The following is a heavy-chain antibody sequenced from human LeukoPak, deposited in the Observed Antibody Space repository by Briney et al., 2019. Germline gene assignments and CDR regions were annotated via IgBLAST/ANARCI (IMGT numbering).Heavy chain of an antibody. J-gene: IGHJ4*02. Sequence: SETLSLTCAVYGGSSSGYYWSWIRQPPGKGLEWIGEINHSGSTNYNPSLKSRVTISVDTSKNQFSLKLSSVTAADTAVYYCARCPQYSGSREYYFDYWGQGTLVTVSS. CDR2: INHSGST. CDR1: GGSSSGYY. CDR3: ARCPQYSGSREYYFDY. V-gene: IGHV4-34*01. D-gene: IGHD1-26*01.